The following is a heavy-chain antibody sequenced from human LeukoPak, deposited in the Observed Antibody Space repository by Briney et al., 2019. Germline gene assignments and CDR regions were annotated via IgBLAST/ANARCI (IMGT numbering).Heavy chain of an antibody. CDR1: GYTFTGHY. J-gene: IGHJ4*02. V-gene: IGHV1-2*02. D-gene: IGHD3-10*01. CDR3: ARDGMYYYGSGTYRERIVDVDY. Sequence: GASVKVSCKGSGYTFTGHYMHWVRQAPGQGLEWMGWINPNSGGTNYAHKFQGRVTTTRDTSISTAYMELSRLRSDDTGVYYCARDGMYYYGSGTYRERIVDVDYWGQGTLVTVSS. CDR2: INPNSGGT.